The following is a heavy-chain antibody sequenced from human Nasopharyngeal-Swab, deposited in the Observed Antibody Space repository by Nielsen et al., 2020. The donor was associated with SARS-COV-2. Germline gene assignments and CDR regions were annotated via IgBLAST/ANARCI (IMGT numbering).Heavy chain of an antibody. CDR3: AKDSGAGFCSGGSCFPTNH. D-gene: IGHD2-15*01. J-gene: IGHJ5*02. CDR1: GFTFTSYA. CDR2: ISGNGDNT. V-gene: IGHV3-23*01. Sequence: GGSLRLSCAASGFTFTSYAMNWVRQAPGKGLEWVLGISGNGDNTYYADSVKGRFTISRDRSKNTLYLQMNSLRAEDTAVYYCAKDSGAGFCSGGSCFPTNHWGQGTLVTASS.